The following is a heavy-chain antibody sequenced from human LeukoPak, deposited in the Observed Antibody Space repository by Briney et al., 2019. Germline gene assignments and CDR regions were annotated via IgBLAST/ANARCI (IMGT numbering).Heavy chain of an antibody. CDR2: INHSGTT. V-gene: IGHV4-34*01. J-gene: IGHJ4*02. D-gene: IGHD3/OR15-3a*01. CDR1: GGSFSGYY. CDR3: ARGGLANYFDY. Sequence: SETLSLTCVVYGGSFSGYYWSWIRQPPGKGLEWIGEINHSGTTNYNPSLKSRVTISVDTSKNQFSLNLTSVTAADTAVYYCARGGLANYFDYWGQGTLVPVSS.